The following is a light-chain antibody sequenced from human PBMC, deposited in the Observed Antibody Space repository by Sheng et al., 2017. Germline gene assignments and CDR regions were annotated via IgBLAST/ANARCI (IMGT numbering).Light chain of an antibody. CDR3: QQYNNWPPYT. Sequence: EIVMTQSPATLSVSPGERATLSCRASQSVRSSLAWYQQKPGQAPRLLIYDASTRATGIPARFSGSGSGTEFTLTISSLQSEDFVFYYCQQYNNWPPYTFGQGTKLEIK. CDR2: DAS. J-gene: IGKJ2*01. V-gene: IGKV3-15*01. CDR1: QSVRSS.